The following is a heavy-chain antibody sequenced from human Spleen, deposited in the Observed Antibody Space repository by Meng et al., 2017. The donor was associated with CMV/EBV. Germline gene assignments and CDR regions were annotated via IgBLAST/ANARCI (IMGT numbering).Heavy chain of an antibody. Sequence: GGSLRLSCAVSGFTFSNAWMSWVRQAPGKGLEWVGRIKSKTDGGTTDYAAPVKGRFTISRDDSKNTLYLQMNSLRVEDTALYYCARSHYDSAVDNWGQGTLVTVSS. D-gene: IGHD3-22*01. CDR3: ARSHYDSAVDN. J-gene: IGHJ4*02. V-gene: IGHV3-15*05. CDR2: IKSKTDGGTT. CDR1: GFTFSNAW.